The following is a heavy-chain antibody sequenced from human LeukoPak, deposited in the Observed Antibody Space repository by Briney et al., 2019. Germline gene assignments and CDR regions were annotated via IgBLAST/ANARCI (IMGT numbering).Heavy chain of an antibody. CDR1: GASVSSASY. J-gene: IGHJ4*02. CDR2: IYYSGST. CDR3: ARRPRNDILTGTPFDY. Sequence: SETLSLTCTVSGASVSSASYWTWIRQPPGKGLEWIGYIYYSGSTDSNPSLKSRVTISVDTSKNQFSLKLRSVTAADTAVYYCARRPRNDILTGTPFDYWGQGILVTVSS. V-gene: IGHV4-61*01. D-gene: IGHD3-9*01.